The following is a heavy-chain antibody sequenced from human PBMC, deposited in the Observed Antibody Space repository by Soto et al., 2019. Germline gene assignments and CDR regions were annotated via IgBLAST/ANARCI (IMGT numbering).Heavy chain of an antibody. CDR1: GFSFNSYA. Sequence: EVQLLESGGGLIQPGGSLRLSCTASGFSFNSYAMSWDRQAPGKGLEWVSSIHGSGITYYVDSVKGRFTISRDNSKNILDLPISSLRVEDTAVYYCARNYFFDSWCQGTLVTVSS. CDR2: IHGSGIT. J-gene: IGHJ4*02. CDR3: ARNYFFDS. V-gene: IGHV3-23*01.